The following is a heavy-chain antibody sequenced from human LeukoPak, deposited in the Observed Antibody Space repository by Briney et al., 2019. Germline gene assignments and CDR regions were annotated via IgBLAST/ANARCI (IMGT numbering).Heavy chain of an antibody. J-gene: IGHJ4*02. CDR2: INHSGST. CDR3: GYGGGLDY. D-gene: IGHD4/OR15-4a*01. V-gene: IGHV4-34*01. CDR1: GGSFSGYY. Sequence: KPSETLSLTCAVYGGSFSGYYWSWIRQPPGKGLEWIGEINHSGSTNYNPSLKSRVTISVDTSKNQFSLKLSSVTAADTAVYYCGYGGGLDYWGQGTLVTVSS.